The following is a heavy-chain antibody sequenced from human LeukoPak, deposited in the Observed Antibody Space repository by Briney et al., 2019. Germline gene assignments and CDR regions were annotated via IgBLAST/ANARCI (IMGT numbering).Heavy chain of an antibody. V-gene: IGHV3-30*04. J-gene: IGHJ4*02. CDR2: ISYDGSNK. Sequence: PGRSLRLSCAASGFTFSSYAMHWVRQAPGKGLEWVAVISYDGSNKYYADSVKGRFTISRDNSKNTLYPQMNSLRAEDTAVYYCARSEYYYGSGSLPAAYWGQGTLVTVSS. CDR1: GFTFSSYA. CDR3: ARSEYYYGSGSLPAAY. D-gene: IGHD3-10*01.